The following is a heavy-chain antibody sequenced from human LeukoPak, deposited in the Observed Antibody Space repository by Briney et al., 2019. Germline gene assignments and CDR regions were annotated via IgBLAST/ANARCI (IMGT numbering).Heavy chain of an antibody. D-gene: IGHD6-19*01. Sequence: PSETLSLTCSVSGGSISSYYWSWLRQPPGKGLEWIGYVYDSGSTNYNPSLRRRVTISVDTSRNQFSLKLSSVTAADTAVYFCARDYHGFTPGWFDDWGQGTLVTVSS. CDR2: VYDSGST. V-gene: IGHV4-59*01. CDR1: GGSISSYY. CDR3: ARDYHGFTPGWFDD. J-gene: IGHJ4*02.